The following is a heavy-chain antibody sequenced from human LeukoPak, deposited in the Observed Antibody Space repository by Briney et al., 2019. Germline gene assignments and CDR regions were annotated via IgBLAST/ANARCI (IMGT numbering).Heavy chain of an antibody. V-gene: IGHV4-59*01. Sequence: SETLSLTCTVSGDSITSYYWSWFRQPPGKGLEWVGYVYYTGSINYSPPLKSRLTMSLNTSKNQFSLNLSAVSAADTAIYYCARGPYDSGGYYLAACDVWGRGTMVTVTS. J-gene: IGHJ3*01. CDR2: VYYTGSI. CDR1: GDSITSYY. CDR3: ARGPYDSGGYYLAACDV. D-gene: IGHD3-22*01.